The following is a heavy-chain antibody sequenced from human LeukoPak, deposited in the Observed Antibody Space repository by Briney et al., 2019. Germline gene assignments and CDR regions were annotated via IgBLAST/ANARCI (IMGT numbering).Heavy chain of an antibody. CDR1: GGSFSGHY. J-gene: IGHJ6*02. CDR3: ARPGQLGSLYYGMDV. D-gene: IGHD3-10*01. V-gene: IGHV4-34*01. Sequence: SETLSLTCAVYGGSFSGHYWSWIRQPPGKGLEWIGEINHSGSTNYNPSLKSRVTLLADTSKNQFSLKLSSVTAADTAVYFCARPGQLGSLYYGMDVWGQGTTVTAS. CDR2: INHSGST.